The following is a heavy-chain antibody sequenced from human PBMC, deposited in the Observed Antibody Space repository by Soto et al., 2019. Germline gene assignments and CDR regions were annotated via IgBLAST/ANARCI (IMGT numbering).Heavy chain of an antibody. CDR1: GGTFSSYA. Sequence: QVQLVQSGAEVKKPGSSVKVSCKASGGTFSSYAISWVRQAPGQGLEWMGGIIPIFGTANYAQKFQGRVTITADESTSTAYKELSSLRSEDTAVYYCARSYYYDSSGPSLGYYYYGMDVWGQGTTVTVSS. V-gene: IGHV1-69*01. CDR3: ARSYYYDSSGPSLGYYYYGMDV. J-gene: IGHJ6*02. CDR2: IIPIFGTA. D-gene: IGHD3-22*01.